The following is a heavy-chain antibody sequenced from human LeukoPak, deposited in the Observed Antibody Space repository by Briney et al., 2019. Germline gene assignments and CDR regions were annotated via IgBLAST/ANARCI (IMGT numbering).Heavy chain of an antibody. CDR2: ISYDGSNK. Sequence: GGSLRLSCAASGFTFSSYGMHWVRQAPGKGLEWVAVISYDGSNKYYADSVKGRFTISRDNSKNTLYLQMNSLRAEDTAVYYCPKDRATGTQFYFYGMDVWGQGTTVTVS. J-gene: IGHJ6*02. CDR1: GFTFSSYG. CDR3: PKDRATGTQFYFYGMDV. V-gene: IGHV3-30*18. D-gene: IGHD3-10*01.